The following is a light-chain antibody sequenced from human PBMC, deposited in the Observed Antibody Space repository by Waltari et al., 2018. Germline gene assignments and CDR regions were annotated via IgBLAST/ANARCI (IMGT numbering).Light chain of an antibody. CDR2: QGT. CDR3: QAWDRSTDVV. J-gene: IGLJ2*01. CDR1: KFGDIL. V-gene: IGLV3-1*01. Sequence: SYELTQPPSVSVSPGQTASIPFPGDKFGDILACWYPQKPGQPPVLVIYQGTKRPSRIPERFSGSNSGNTATLIISGTQAMDEADYYCQAWDRSTDVVFGGGTKLTVL.